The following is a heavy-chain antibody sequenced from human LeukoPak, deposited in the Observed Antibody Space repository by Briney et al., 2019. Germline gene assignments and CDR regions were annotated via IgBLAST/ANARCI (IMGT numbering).Heavy chain of an antibody. D-gene: IGHD2-15*01. CDR3: AREGGFCFGDTCRFFDF. Sequence: GGSLRLSCATSGFTFSTSSLNWVRQAPGKGLEWVSSISSSRSYIYYADSVKGRFTISRDNAKNSLYLQMNSLGAEDTAVYYCAREGGFCFGDTCRFFDFWGQGTLVTVSS. J-gene: IGHJ4*02. CDR1: GFTFSTSS. CDR2: ISSSRSYI. V-gene: IGHV3-21*01.